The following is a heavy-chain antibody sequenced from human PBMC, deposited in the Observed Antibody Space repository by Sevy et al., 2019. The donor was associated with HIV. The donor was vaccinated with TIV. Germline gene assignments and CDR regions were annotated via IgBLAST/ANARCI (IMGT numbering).Heavy chain of an antibody. CDR3: ARGTLIRNSYMDV. J-gene: IGHJ6*02. Sequence: LSLTCTVSGGSISSYYWIWIRQPAGKGLEWIGRICTSGSTNYNPSLKSRVTMSVDTSKNQFSLKLSSVTAADTAVYYCARGTLIRNSYMDVWGQGTTVTVSS. CDR1: GGSISSYY. D-gene: IGHD1-26*01. CDR2: ICTSGST. V-gene: IGHV4-4*07.